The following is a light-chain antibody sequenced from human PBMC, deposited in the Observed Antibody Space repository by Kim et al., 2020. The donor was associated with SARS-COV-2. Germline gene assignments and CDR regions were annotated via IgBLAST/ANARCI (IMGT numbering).Light chain of an antibody. CDR1: QSISSY. J-gene: IGKJ1*01. V-gene: IGKV1-39*01. CDR2: AAS. CDR3: QQSYSTPPRT. Sequence: SVVDSVTITCRASQSISSYLNWYQQKPGKAPKLLIYAASSLQSGVSSRFSGSGSGTDFTLTISSLQPEDFASYYCQQSYSTPPRTFGQGTKVDIK.